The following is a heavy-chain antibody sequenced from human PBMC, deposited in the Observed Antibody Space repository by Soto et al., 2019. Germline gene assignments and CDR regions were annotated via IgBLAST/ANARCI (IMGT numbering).Heavy chain of an antibody. D-gene: IGHD3-10*01. V-gene: IGHV3-30*18. CDR2: ISYDGSNK. J-gene: IGHJ6*02. Sequence: GGSLRLSCAASGFTFSSYGMHWVRQAPGKGLEWVAVISYDGSNKYYADSVKGRFTISRDNSKNTLYLQMNSLRAEDTAVYYCAKDRDYYGSGSYPLLHYGMDVWDQGTTVTVSS. CDR3: AKDRDYYGSGSYPLLHYGMDV. CDR1: GFTFSSYG.